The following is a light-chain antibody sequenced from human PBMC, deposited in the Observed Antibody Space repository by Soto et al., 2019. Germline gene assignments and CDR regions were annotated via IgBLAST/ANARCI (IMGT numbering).Light chain of an antibody. CDR3: QQYNNWPFS. V-gene: IGKV3-15*01. J-gene: IGKJ5*01. CDR2: DVS. CDR1: QCVTTN. Sequence: IIMSQSPATVSVSTGERVTLSCRAGQCVTTNFAWYQHKSGQSPRLLIYDVSSRATGVPSRFSGTGSETDFTLTISGLQSEDSAIYFCQQYNNWPFSFGQ.